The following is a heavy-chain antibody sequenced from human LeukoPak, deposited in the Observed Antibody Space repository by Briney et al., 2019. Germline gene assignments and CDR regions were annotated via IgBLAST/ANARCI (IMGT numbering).Heavy chain of an antibody. J-gene: IGHJ4*02. CDR3: ASRYCTNGVCTFDY. V-gene: IGHV1-2*02. Sequence: ASVKVSCKASGYTFTGYYMHWVRQAPGQGLQWMGWINPNGGDTNYAQKFQGRVTMTRGTSISTAYMELSRLGSDDTAVYYCASRYCTNGVCTFDYWGQGTLVTVSS. CDR1: GYTFTGYY. CDR2: INPNGGDT. D-gene: IGHD2-8*01.